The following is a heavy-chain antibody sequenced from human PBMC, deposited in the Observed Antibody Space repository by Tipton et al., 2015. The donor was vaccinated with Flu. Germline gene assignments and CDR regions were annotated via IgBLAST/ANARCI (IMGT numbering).Heavy chain of an antibody. D-gene: IGHD2-15*01. Sequence: TLSLTCAVSGVSISSGGYYWNWIRQPAGKGLEWIGRIFTSGRTNYNPSLKSRVTISLDTSKNQFSLKLNSVTAADTAVYYCARGIPTYCTGGTCFDGDFVSRGQGTPVTVSS. CDR1: GVSISSGGYY. CDR2: IFTSGRT. J-gene: IGHJ4*02. V-gene: IGHV4-61*02. CDR3: ARGIPTYCTGGTCFDGDFVS.